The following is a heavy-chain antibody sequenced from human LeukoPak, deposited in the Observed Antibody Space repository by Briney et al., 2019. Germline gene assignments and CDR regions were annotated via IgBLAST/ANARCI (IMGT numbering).Heavy chain of an antibody. J-gene: IGHJ4*02. CDR2: ISSSSSYI. V-gene: IGHV3-21*01. CDR1: GFTFSSYS. Sequence: GGSLRLSCAASGFTFSSYSMNWVRQAPGKGLEWVSSISSSSSYIYYADSVKGRFTISRDNAKNSLYLQMNSLRAEDTAVYYCARVLVYSHGDFGYWGQGTLVTVSS. CDR3: ARVLVYSHGDFGY. D-gene: IGHD2-21*01.